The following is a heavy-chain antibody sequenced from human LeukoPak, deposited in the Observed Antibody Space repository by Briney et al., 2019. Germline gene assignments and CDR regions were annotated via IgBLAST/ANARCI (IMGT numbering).Heavy chain of an antibody. Sequence: GASVKVSCKASGYTFTGYYMHWVRQAPGQGLEWMGWINPNSGGTNYARKFQGRVTMTRDTSISTAYMELSRLRSDDTAVYYCAREEYQEHDYWGQGTLVTVSS. J-gene: IGHJ4*02. D-gene: IGHD2-2*01. CDR3: AREEYQEHDY. V-gene: IGHV1-2*02. CDR2: INPNSGGT. CDR1: GYTFTGYY.